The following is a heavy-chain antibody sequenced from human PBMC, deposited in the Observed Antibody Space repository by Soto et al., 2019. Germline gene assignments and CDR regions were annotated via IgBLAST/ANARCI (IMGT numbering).Heavy chain of an antibody. CDR2: ISYDGSNK. V-gene: IGHV3-30*03. CDR1: GFTFSSYG. Sequence: QVQLVESGGGVVQPGRSLRLSCAASGFTFSSYGMHWVRQAPGKGLEGVAVISYDGSNKYYADSVKGRFTNSRDNAKNTLYLPVNSLRAEDTAVYYCAPLFGAFDYWGQGTMVTVSS. D-gene: IGHD3-10*02. J-gene: IGHJ4*02. CDR3: APLFGAFDY.